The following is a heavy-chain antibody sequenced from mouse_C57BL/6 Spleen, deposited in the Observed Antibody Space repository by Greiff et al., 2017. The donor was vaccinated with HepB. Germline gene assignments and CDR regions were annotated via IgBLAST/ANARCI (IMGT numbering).Heavy chain of an antibody. CDR1: GYTFTDYY. CDR3: ARMTTVVATGFDY. Sequence: EVQLQQSGPELVKPGASVKISCKASGYTFTDYYMNWVKQSHGKSLEWIGDINPNNGGTSYNQKFKGKATLTVDKSSSTAYMELRSLTSEDSAVYYCARMTTVVATGFDYWGQGTTLTVSS. J-gene: IGHJ2*01. D-gene: IGHD1-1*01. CDR2: INPNNGGT. V-gene: IGHV1-26*01.